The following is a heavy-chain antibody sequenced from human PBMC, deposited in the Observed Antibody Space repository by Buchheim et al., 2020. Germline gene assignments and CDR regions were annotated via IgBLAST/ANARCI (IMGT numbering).Heavy chain of an antibody. CDR3: ARVFLFGMVIPDYFDY. CDR2: IYYSGST. V-gene: IGHV4-61*01. CDR1: GGSVSSGSYY. Sequence: QVQLQESGPGLVKPSETLSLTCTVSGGSVSSGSYYWSWIRQPPGKGLEWIGYIYYSGSTNYNPSLKSRVTISVDTSKNQFSLKLSSVTAADTAVYYCARVFLFGMVIPDYFDYWGQGTL. D-gene: IGHD3-3*01. J-gene: IGHJ4*02.